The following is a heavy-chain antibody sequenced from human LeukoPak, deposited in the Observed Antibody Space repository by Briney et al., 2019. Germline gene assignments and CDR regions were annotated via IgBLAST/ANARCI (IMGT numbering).Heavy chain of an antibody. J-gene: IGHJ6*02. CDR2: IYYSGST. Sequence: SETLSLTCTVSGGSISSYYWSWIRQPPGKGLEWIGYIYYSGSTNYNPSLKSRVTMSVDTSKNQFSLKLSSVTAADTAVYYCARETARTHGGLGYYYGMDVWGQGTTVTVSS. CDR1: GGSISSYY. V-gene: IGHV4-59*01. CDR3: ARETARTHGGLGYYYGMDV. D-gene: IGHD4-23*01.